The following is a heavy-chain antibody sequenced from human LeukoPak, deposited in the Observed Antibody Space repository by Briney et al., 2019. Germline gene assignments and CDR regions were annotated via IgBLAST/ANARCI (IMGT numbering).Heavy chain of an antibody. CDR3: ARLPNWGNYYFDY. D-gene: IGHD7-27*01. CDR2: IYYSGST. CDR1: GGSISSSSYY. V-gene: IGHV4-39*01. Sequence: SETLSLTCTVSGGSISSSSYYWGWIRQPPGKGLEWIGSIYYSGSTYYNPSLKSRVTISVDTSENQFSLKLSSVTAADTAVYYCARLPNWGNYYFDYWGQGTLVTVSS. J-gene: IGHJ4*02.